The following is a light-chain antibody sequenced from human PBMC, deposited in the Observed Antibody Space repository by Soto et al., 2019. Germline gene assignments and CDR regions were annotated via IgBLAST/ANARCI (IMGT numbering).Light chain of an antibody. J-gene: IGKJ4*01. CDR2: DAS. V-gene: IGKV1-39*01. Sequence: DIPMTQSPSSLSASVGDRVPITCRASQSISSYLNWYQQKPGKAPKLLIYDASSLQSGVPSRFSGSGSGTDFTLTISSLQPEDFATYYCQQSYSTPLTFGGGTKVEIK. CDR1: QSISSY. CDR3: QQSYSTPLT.